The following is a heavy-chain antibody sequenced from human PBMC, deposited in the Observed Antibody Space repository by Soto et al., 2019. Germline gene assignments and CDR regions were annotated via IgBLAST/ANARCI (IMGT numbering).Heavy chain of an antibody. D-gene: IGHD6-19*01. V-gene: IGHV3-30*18. CDR3: AKDKKQWLVLDY. CDR2: ISYDGSNK. CDR1: GFTFNSYG. J-gene: IGHJ4*02. Sequence: QVQLVESGGSVVQPGRSLRLSCAASGFTFNSYGMHWVRQAPSKGLEWVAVISYDGSNKYYADSVKGRFTISRDNSKNTLYLQINSLRAEDAAVYYCAKDKKQWLVLDYWGQGTLVTVSS.